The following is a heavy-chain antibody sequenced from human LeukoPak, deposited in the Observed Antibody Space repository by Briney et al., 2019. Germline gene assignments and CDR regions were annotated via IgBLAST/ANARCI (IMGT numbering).Heavy chain of an antibody. CDR3: AREANLLWFGEGGFDY. CDR1: GFTFRDYW. Sequence: GGSLRLSCAASGFTFRDYWMTWVRQAPGKGLEWVANIKTDGSDKSYVDSVKGRFTISRDNAKNSLYLQMNSLRDEDTAVYYCAREANLLWFGEGGFDYWGQGTLVTVSS. CDR2: IKTDGSDK. V-gene: IGHV3-7*01. D-gene: IGHD3-10*01. J-gene: IGHJ4*02.